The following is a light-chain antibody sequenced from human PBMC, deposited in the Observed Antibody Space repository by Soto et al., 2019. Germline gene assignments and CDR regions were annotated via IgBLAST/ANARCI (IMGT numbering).Light chain of an antibody. CDR1: QSSNSW. CDR2: DAS. Sequence: DIQLTQSPSTLSASVGDRVTIACRSSQSSNSWLAWYQQKSAKAPNLLIYDASSLESGVPSRFSGSGSGTDFSVTISTLQPDDFPTYYYQHYNCYPWKFGQGTKVEIK. J-gene: IGKJ1*01. V-gene: IGKV1-5*01. CDR3: QHYNCYPWK.